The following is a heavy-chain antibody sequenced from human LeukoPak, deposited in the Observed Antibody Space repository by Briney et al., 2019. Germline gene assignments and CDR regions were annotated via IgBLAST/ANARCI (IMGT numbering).Heavy chain of an antibody. CDR3: VKGSTNARPYYFDY. D-gene: IGHD2-8*01. CDR1: GFVFSNYV. J-gene: IGHJ4*02. CDR2: ITGSGGST. V-gene: IGHV3-23*01. Sequence: GGSLRLSCAASGFVFSNYVMSWVRQAPGKGLEWVAAITGSGGSTYHADSVKGRFTISRDNSQNTLFLQMNNLRAEDAAVYYCVKGSTNARPYYFDYWGQGALITVSS.